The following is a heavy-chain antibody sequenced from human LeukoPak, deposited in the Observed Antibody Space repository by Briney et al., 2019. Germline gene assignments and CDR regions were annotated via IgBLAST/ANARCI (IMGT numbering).Heavy chain of an antibody. CDR2: IWYDGSNK. D-gene: IGHD1-1*01. CDR1: GFTFISYG. J-gene: IGHJ4*02. CDR3: AKERSGFNFDY. V-gene: IGHV3-33*06. Sequence: GGSLRLSCAASGFTFISYGMHWVRQAPGKGLEWVAVIWYDGSNKYYADSVKGRFTISRDNSKNTLYLQMNSLRAEDTAVYYCAKERSGFNFDYWGQGTLVTVSS.